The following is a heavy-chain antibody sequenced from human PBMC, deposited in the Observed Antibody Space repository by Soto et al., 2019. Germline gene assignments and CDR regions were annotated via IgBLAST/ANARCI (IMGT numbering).Heavy chain of an antibody. CDR2: IYPGDSDT. CDR3: ARGFGAFVRAAAGFHNWFDP. J-gene: IGHJ5*02. Sequence: PGEPLKISCKGSGYSFTSYWIGWVRQMTGKGLEWMGIIYPGDSDTRYSPSFQGQVTISADKSISTAYLQWSSLKASDTAMYYCARGFGAFVRAAAGFHNWFDPWGQGTLVTVSS. V-gene: IGHV5-51*01. CDR1: GYSFTSYW. D-gene: IGHD6-13*01.